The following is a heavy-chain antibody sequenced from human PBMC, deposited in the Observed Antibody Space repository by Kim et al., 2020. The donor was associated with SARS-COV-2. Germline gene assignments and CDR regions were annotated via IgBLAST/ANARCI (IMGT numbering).Heavy chain of an antibody. V-gene: IGHV3-30*04. D-gene: IGHD3-22*01. Sequence: GGSLRLSCAASGFTFSSYAMHWVRQAPGKGLEWVAVISYDGSNKYYADSVKGRFTISRDNSKNTLYLQMNSLRAEDTAVYYCARDSRDDYYDSSGYYDYWGQGTLVTVSS. CDR2: ISYDGSNK. J-gene: IGHJ4*02. CDR3: ARDSRDDYYDSSGYYDY. CDR1: GFTFSSYA.